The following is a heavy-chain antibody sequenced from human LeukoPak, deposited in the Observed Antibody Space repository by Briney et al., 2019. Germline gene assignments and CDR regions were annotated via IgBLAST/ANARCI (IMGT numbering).Heavy chain of an antibody. D-gene: IGHD3-22*01. J-gene: IGHJ4*02. CDR2: IYYSGST. Sequence: ASETLSLTCTVSGGSISSYYWSWIRQPPGKGLEWIGYIYYSGSTNYNPSLKSRVTISVDTSKNQFSLKLSSVTAADTAVYYCARVMGGKNYYDSSGYYPNFGYWGQGTLVTVSS. CDR3: ARVMGGKNYYDSSGYYPNFGY. CDR1: GGSISSYY. V-gene: IGHV4-59*01.